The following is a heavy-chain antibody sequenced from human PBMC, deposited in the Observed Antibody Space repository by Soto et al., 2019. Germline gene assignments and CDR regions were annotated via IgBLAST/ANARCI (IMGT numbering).Heavy chain of an antibody. Sequence: GTPVKVSWKASGDSFTRSGMSWVRHALGQGLEWMGWISPKGGNTKYAQKFQGRVIMTTDTSTSTAYMELRSPRSDDTAVYFCVKDRDSNSWPSRDVWGPGTTVTVSS. CDR2: ISPKGGNT. D-gene: IGHD3-22*01. CDR3: VKDRDSNSWPSRDV. V-gene: IGHV1-18*01. CDR1: GDSFTRSG. J-gene: IGHJ6*02.